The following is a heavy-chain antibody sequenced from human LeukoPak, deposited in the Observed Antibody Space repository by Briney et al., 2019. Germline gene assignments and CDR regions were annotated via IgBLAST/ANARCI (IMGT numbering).Heavy chain of an antibody. J-gene: IGHJ4*02. D-gene: IGHD6-6*01. CDR1: GYTFTGYY. V-gene: IGHV1-2*02. Sequence: GASVKVSCKASGYTFTGYYMHWVRQAPGQGLEWMGWINPNSGGTNYAQKFQGRVTMTRDTSISTAYMELSRLRSDDTAVYYCAREVEYSSSSFGYWGQGTLVTVSS. CDR2: INPNSGGT. CDR3: AREVEYSSSSFGY.